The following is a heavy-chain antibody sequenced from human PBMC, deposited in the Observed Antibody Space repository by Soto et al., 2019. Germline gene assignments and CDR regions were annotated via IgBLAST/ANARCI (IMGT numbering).Heavy chain of an antibody. J-gene: IGHJ4*02. CDR1: GFTFRSYV. CDR2: IGGTDGTT. V-gene: IGHV3-23*01. D-gene: IGHD6-19*01. CDR3: AKRNDGCGWHYYFDS. Sequence: EVQLLESGGGLAQPGGSLRLSCAASGFTFRSYVMAWVRQAPGKGLEWVSDIGGTDGTTYYADSAKVRFTISRDNSKNTLYLQMSSLRAEDTARYYCAKRNDGCGWHYYFDSWGQGTLVTVSS.